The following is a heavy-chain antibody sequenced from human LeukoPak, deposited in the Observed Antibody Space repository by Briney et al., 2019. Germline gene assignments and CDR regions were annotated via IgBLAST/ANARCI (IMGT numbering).Heavy chain of an antibody. V-gene: IGHV1-8*01. Sequence: GASVKVSCKASGYTFTSYDINWVRQATGQGLEWMGWMNPNSGNTGYAQKFQGRVTTTRNTSISTDYMELSSLRSEDTAVYYCARGTRYSETDYWGQGTLVTVSS. CDR3: ARGTRYSETDY. CDR1: GYTFTSYD. J-gene: IGHJ4*02. D-gene: IGHD5-12*01. CDR2: MNPNSGNT.